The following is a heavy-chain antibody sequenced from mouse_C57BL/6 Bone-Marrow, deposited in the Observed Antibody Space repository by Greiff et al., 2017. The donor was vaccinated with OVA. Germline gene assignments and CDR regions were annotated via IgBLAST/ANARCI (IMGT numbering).Heavy chain of an antibody. CDR3: ARGYSNLAWFAY. CDR2: ISYDGSN. V-gene: IGHV3-6*01. J-gene: IGHJ3*01. D-gene: IGHD2-5*01. Sequence: EVKLMESGPGLVKPSQSLSLTCSVTGYSITSGYYWNWIRQFPGNKLEWMGYISYDGSNNYNPSLKNRISITRDTSKNQFFLKLSSVTTEDTATYYCARGYSNLAWFAYWGQGTLVTVSA. CDR1: GYSITSGYY.